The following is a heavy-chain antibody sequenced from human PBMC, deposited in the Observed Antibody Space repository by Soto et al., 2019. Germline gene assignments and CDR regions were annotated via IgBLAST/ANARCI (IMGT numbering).Heavy chain of an antibody. CDR2: IISNDDK. CDR1: GFSLTDTRMG. Sequence: SGPTLVNPTETLTLTCSVSGFSLTDTRMGVSWIRQAPGKALEWLAHIISNDDKSYSTSLKSRLTISKDTSKSQVVLRMTNMDPVDKGRYDRARGLFCSDTGGYYFEFDYWGPGTLVTVSS. V-gene: IGHV2-26*01. J-gene: IGHJ4*02. D-gene: IGHD3-22*01. CDR3: ARGLFCSDTGGYYFEFDY.